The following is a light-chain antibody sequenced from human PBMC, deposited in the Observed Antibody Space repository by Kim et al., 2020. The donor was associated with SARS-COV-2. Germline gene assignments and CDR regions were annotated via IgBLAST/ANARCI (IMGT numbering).Light chain of an antibody. CDR2: HDD. Sequence: SYELTQPPSVSVAPGKTAMITCGGDNIGSNTVHWYQQKPGQAPVLVISHDDDRPSGTPERFSGSPSGNTATLTVSRVEAGDEADYYCPVCDGRIDTYVFG. J-gene: IGLJ1*01. V-gene: IGLV3-21*04. CDR1: NIGSNT. CDR3: PVCDGRIDTYV.